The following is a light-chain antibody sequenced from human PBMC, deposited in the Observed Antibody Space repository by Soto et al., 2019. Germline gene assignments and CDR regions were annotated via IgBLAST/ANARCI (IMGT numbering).Light chain of an antibody. CDR3: QQYGSSGT. J-gene: IGKJ1*01. CDR1: QSVSNNY. Sequence: IVLTQSKGTLSLSPGERPTLSCRASQSVSNNYLAWYQQKPGQAPRLLIYGDSNRATGIPDRFSGSGSGTDFPLTISRLEPEDFAVDDCQQYGSSGTFGQGTKVDIK. V-gene: IGKV3-20*01. CDR2: GDS.